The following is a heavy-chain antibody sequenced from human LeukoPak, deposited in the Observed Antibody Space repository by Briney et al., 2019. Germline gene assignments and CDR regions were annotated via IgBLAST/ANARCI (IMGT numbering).Heavy chain of an antibody. V-gene: IGHV3-23*01. J-gene: IGHJ4*02. D-gene: IGHD3-22*01. Sequence: GGSLRLSCAVSGFAFGSEAMSWVRQSPARGLEWVASISPGGGTTYYADYVKGRFTISRDNSKNSLFVQMNSLRAEDTAVYYCARQGLHYYYDSSGLDYWGQGTLVTVSS. CDR2: ISPGGGTT. CDR1: GFAFGSEA. CDR3: ARQGLHYYYDSSGLDY.